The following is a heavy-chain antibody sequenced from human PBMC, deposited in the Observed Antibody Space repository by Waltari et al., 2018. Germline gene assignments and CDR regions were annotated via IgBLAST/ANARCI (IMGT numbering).Heavy chain of an antibody. V-gene: IGHV1-2*02. D-gene: IGHD4-17*01. Sequence: QVQLVQSGAEVKKPGASVKVSCKASGYTFTGYYMHWVRQAPGQGLEWMGWINPNIGGTNYAQKFQGRVTMTRDTSISTAYMELSRLRSDDTAVYYCARDDGDYYFDYWGQGTPVTVSS. J-gene: IGHJ4*02. CDR1: GYTFTGYY. CDR2: INPNIGGT. CDR3: ARDDGDYYFDY.